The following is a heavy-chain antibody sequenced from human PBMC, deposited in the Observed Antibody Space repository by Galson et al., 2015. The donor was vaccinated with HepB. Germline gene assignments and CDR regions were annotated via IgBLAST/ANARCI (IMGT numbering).Heavy chain of an antibody. Sequence: SLRLSCAASGFTFSNNGMGWARQAPGKGLEWVSVISGSGTDTYYEDSVKGRFTISRDNSKNTLYLQMDSLTVEDTAIYYCAKACARHWHMHWDYWGQGTLLTVSS. CDR2: ISGSGTDT. CDR3: AKACARHWHMHWDY. J-gene: IGHJ4*02. CDR1: GFTFSNNG. V-gene: IGHV3-23*01. D-gene: IGHD2-21*01.